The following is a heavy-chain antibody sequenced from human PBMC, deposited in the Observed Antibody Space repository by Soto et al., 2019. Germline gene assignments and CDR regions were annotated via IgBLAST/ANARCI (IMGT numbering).Heavy chain of an antibody. CDR1: GGTFSSYA. CDR2: IIPIFGTA. Sequence: GASVKVSCKASGGTFSSYAISWVRQAPGQGLEWMGGIIPIFGTANYAQKFQGRVTITADESTSTAYMELSSLRSEDTAVYYCARERDCSSTSCYEYFDYWGQGTLVTVSS. V-gene: IGHV1-69*13. D-gene: IGHD2-2*01. CDR3: ARERDCSSTSCYEYFDY. J-gene: IGHJ4*02.